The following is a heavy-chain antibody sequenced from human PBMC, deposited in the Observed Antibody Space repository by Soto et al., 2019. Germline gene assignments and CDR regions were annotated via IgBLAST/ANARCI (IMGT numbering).Heavy chain of an antibody. CDR3: ARDALITMVRGSWFDP. J-gene: IGHJ5*02. CDR1: GYTFTTYT. Sequence: ASVKVSCKAPGYTFTTYTIHWVRQAPGQRLEWMGWSNAGNGNTKYSQEFQGRVTMSVDTSKNQFSLKLSSVTAADTAVYYCARDALITMVRGSWFDPWGQGTLVTVS. D-gene: IGHD3-10*01. CDR2: SNAGNGNT. V-gene: IGHV1-3*02.